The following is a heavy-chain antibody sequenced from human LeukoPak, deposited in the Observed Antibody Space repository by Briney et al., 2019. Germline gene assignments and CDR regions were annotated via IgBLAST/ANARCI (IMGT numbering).Heavy chain of an antibody. V-gene: IGHV4-59*01. CDR3: ARLGYGVGLYYYYYMDV. J-gene: IGHJ6*03. CDR1: GGSISNY. Sequence: SETLSLTCTVSGGSISNYWSWIRQPPGKGLEWIGYIYYSGSTNYNPSLKSRVTISVDTSKNQFSLKLSSVTAADTAVYYCARLGYGVGLYYYYYMDVWGKGTTVTISS. CDR2: IYYSGST. D-gene: IGHD4-17*01.